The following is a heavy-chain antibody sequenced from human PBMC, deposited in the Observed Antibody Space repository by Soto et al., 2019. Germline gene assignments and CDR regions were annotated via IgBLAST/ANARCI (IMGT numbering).Heavy chain of an antibody. CDR2: INHSGAT. J-gene: IGHJ3*01. D-gene: IGHD2-15*01. CDR1: PFSVTNNNY. CDR3: ARDSRYFGDGGCTSLRDAVDV. Sequence: QAQLQESGPGLVRPSGTLSLTCTVSPFSVTNNNYCKWVRKSPGKALEWFGEINHSGATSYHPSLSGRATLSMYKSKNQISLSLTSVIAADTAVYDCARDSRYFGDGGCTSLRDAVDVMGQVTLVTVYS. V-gene: IGHV4-4*02.